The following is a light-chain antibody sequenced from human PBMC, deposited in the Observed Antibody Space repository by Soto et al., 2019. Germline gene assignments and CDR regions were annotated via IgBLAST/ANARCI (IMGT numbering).Light chain of an antibody. V-gene: IGKV3-20*01. CDR1: QSVSSNY. CDR3: QHYGSSPGLT. J-gene: IGKJ4*01. CDR2: GAS. Sequence: EIVLTQSPGTLSLSPGERATLSCRASQSVSSNYLAWYQQKPGQAPRLLINGASRRATGIPDRFSGSESGTDFTLTISRLEPEDFAVYYCQHYGSSPGLTFGGGTKVEIK.